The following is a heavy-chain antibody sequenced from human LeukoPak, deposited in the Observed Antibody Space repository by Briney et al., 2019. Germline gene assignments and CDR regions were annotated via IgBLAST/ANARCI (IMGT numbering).Heavy chain of an antibody. Sequence: GGSLRLSCAASGFTFSSYSMNWVRQAPGKGLEWVSSISSSSSYIYYADSVKGRFTISRDNAKNSLYLQMNSLRAEDTAVYYCARHLYASGSYRAFDVWGRGTMVTVSS. CDR3: ARHLYASGSYRAFDV. CDR2: ISSSSSYI. J-gene: IGHJ3*01. CDR1: GFTFSSYS. D-gene: IGHD3-10*01. V-gene: IGHV3-21*01.